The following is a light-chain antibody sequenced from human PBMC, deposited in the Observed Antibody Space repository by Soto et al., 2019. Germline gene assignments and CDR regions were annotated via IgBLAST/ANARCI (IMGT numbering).Light chain of an antibody. CDR3: SSYTISSSWV. CDR2: EVI. J-gene: IGLJ3*02. V-gene: IGLV2-14*01. Sequence: QSALTQPASVSGSPGQSITISCTGTSSDVGGYNYVSWYQQHPGKAPKFMIYEVINRPSGVSNRFSGSKSGNTASLTISGLQAEDEADYYCSSYTISSSWVFGGGTKLTVL. CDR1: SSDVGGYNY.